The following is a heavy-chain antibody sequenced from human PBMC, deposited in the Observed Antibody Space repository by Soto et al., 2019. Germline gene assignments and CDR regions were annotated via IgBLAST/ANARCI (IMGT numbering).Heavy chain of an antibody. CDR2: IDPSDSYT. CDR3: AFQGVAGAGTVKYYGMDV. D-gene: IGHD6-13*01. J-gene: IGHJ6*02. V-gene: IGHV5-10-1*01. CDR1: GYSFTSYW. Sequence: GESLKISCKGSGYSFTSYWISWVRQMPGKGLEWMGRIDPSDSYTNYIPSFQGNVTISADKSISTAYLPRSSLKASETAMYSCAFQGVAGAGTVKYYGMDVWGQGTTVTVSS.